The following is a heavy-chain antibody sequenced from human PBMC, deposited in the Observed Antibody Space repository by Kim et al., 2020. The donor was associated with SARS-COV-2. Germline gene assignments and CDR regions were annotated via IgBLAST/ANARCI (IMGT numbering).Heavy chain of an antibody. V-gene: IGHV4-30-4*01. CDR2: IYYSGST. CDR3: ARVFITMIVVADAFDI. J-gene: IGHJ3*02. Sequence: SETLSLTCTVSGGSISSGDYYWSWIRQSPGKGLEWIGYIYYSGSTYYNPSLKSRVTISVDTSKNQFSLKLSSVTAADTAVYYCARVFITMIVVADAFDICGQGTMVTVSS. CDR1: GGSISSGDYY. D-gene: IGHD3-22*01.